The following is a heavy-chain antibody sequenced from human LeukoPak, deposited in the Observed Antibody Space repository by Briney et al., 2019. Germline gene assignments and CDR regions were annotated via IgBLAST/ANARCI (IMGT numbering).Heavy chain of an antibody. D-gene: IGHD6-6*01. V-gene: IGHV4-39*01. CDR3: ARQRRYSASSHVGDY. CDR2: IYYSGST. CDR1: GDSISSSNFY. J-gene: IGHJ4*02. Sequence: PSETLSLTCTVSGDSISSSNFYWGWIRQPPGKGLEWIGNIYYSGSTYYNPSLKSRVTISVDSSKNQFSLKLSSVTAADTAVYFCARQRRYSASSHVGDYWGQGTLVTVSS.